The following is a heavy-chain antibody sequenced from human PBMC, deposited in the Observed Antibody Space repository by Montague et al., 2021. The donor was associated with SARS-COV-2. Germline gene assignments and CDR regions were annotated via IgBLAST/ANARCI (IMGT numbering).Heavy chain of an antibody. J-gene: IGHJ4*02. D-gene: IGHD2-15*01. Sequence: SETLSLTCAVSGGSFSGFSWNWIRQPPGKGLQWIGEINPSGSPNYTPSLKSRVTISADTSKNLFSLKLSSVTAADTGLYYCASYSVPRGESSLSRRKVPHYYFDSWGQGALVTVSS. CDR2: INPSGSP. CDR3: ASYSVPRGESSLSRRKVPHYYFDS. V-gene: IGHV4-34*01. CDR1: GGSFSGFS.